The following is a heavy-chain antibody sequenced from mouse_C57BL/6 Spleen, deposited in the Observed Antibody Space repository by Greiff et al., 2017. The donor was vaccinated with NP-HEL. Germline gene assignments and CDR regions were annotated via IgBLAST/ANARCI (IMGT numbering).Heavy chain of an antibody. D-gene: IGHD3-1*01. J-gene: IGHJ4*01. V-gene: IGHV5-17*01. Sequence: EVQLVESGGGLVKPGGSLKLSCAASGFTFSDYGMHWVRQAPEKGLEWVAYISSGSSTIYYADTVKGRFTISRDNAKNTLFLQMTSLRAEDTAMYYCARRAAYAMDYWGQGTSVTVSS. CDR2: ISSGSSTI. CDR3: ARRAAYAMDY. CDR1: GFTFSDYG.